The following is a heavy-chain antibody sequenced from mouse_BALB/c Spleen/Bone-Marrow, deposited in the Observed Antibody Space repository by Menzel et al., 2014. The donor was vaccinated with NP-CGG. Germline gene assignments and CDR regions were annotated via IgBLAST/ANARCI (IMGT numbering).Heavy chain of an antibody. CDR1: GFNIKDTY. CDR3: ATMITDWYFDV. V-gene: IGHV14-3*02. Sequence: VQLQQSGAELVKPGASVKLSCTASGFNIKDTYMHWVKRRPEQGLEWIGRIDPANGNTKYDPKFQGKATLTADTSSNTAYLQLSSLTSEDTAVYYCATMITDWYFDVWGAGTTVTVSS. CDR2: IDPANGNT. J-gene: IGHJ1*01. D-gene: IGHD2-4*01.